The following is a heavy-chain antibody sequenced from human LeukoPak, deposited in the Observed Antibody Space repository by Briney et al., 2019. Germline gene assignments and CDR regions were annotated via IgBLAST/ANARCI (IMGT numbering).Heavy chain of an antibody. Sequence: PSETLSLTCTVSGGSISSGSYYWSWIRPPAGKGLEWIGRIYTSGSTNYNPSLKSRVTISVDTSKNQFSLKLSSVTAADTAVYYCARDEGSGRTPLGYWGQGTLVTVSS. CDR3: ARDEGSGRTPLGY. J-gene: IGHJ4*02. V-gene: IGHV4-61*02. CDR2: IYTSGST. D-gene: IGHD6-19*01. CDR1: GGSISSGSYY.